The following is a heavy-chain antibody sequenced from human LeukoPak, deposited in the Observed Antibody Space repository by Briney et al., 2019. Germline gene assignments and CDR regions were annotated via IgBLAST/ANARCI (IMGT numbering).Heavy chain of an antibody. Sequence: GASVKVSCKASGYTFTSYGISWARQAPGQGLEWMGWISAYNGNTNYAQKLQGRVTMTTDTSTSTAYMEPRSLRSDDTAVYYCARDLHVLMVYAELYYFDYWGQGTLVTVSS. V-gene: IGHV1-18*01. CDR2: ISAYNGNT. CDR3: ARDLHVLMVYAELYYFDY. CDR1: GYTFTSYG. J-gene: IGHJ4*02. D-gene: IGHD2-8*01.